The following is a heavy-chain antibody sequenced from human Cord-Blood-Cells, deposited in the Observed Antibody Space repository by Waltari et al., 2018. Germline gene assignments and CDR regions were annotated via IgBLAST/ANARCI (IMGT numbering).Heavy chain of an antibody. J-gene: IGHJ4*02. V-gene: IGHV4-59*08. CDR2: IYYSGST. CDR1: GGSISSYY. CDR3: ARGGLLDY. Sequence: QVQLQESGPGLVKPSETLSLTATVSGGSISSYYWSWIRQPPGKGLEWIGYIYYSGSTNYNPSLKSRVTISVDTSKNQFSLKLSSVTAADTAVYYCARGGLLDYWGQGTLVTVSS. D-gene: IGHD2-21*02.